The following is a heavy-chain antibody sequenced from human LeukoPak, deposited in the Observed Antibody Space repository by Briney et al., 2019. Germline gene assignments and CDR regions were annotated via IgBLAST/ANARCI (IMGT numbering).Heavy chain of an antibody. CDR1: GFTFSTYS. D-gene: IGHD2-21*02. J-gene: IGHJ4*02. V-gene: IGHV3-48*02. CDR3: ARKAYCGGDCYSFGY. CDR2: ISSGSSTT. Sequence: PGGSLRLSCTASGFTFSTYSMNWVRQAPGKGLEWVSFISSGSSTTYYADSVKGRFTISRDNAKNSLYLQVNSLRDEDTAVYYCARKAYCGGDCYSFGYWGQGTLVTVSS.